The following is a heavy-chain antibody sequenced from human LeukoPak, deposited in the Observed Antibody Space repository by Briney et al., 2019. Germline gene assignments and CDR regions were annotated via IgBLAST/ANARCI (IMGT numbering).Heavy chain of an antibody. V-gene: IGHV4-59*01. CDR2: VFDSGGT. J-gene: IGHJ4*02. Sequence: PSQTLSLTCTVSGGSISNYWWSWTRQPPGKGLEWIGYVFDSGGTNYNLSLKSRVTISVDTSKKQFSLKLSSVTAADAAVYYCARGYNSSWNYFDYWGQGTLVTVSS. D-gene: IGHD6-13*01. CDR3: ARGYNSSWNYFDY. CDR1: GGSISNYW.